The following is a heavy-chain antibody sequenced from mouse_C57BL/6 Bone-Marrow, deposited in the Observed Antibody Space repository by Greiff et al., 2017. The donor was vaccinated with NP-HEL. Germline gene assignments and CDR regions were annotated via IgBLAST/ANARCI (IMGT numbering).Heavy chain of an antibody. J-gene: IGHJ1*03. CDR3: ATPYYYGSSGSFDV. CDR2: INPNYGTT. V-gene: IGHV1-39*01. D-gene: IGHD1-1*01. Sequence: VHVKQSGPELVKPGASVKISCKASGYSFTDYNMNWVKQSNGKSLEWIGVINPNYGTTSYNQKFKGKATLTVDQSSSTAYMQLNSLTSEDSAVYYCATPYYYGSSGSFDVWGTGTTVTVSS. CDR1: GYSFTDYN.